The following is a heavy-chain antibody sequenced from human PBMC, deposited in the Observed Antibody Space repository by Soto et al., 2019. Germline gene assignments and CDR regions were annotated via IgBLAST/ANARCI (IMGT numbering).Heavy chain of an antibody. D-gene: IGHD2-21*02. CDR2: IKTKTEGGTT. Sequence: EVQLVESGGGLVKPGGSLRLSCAASGLTLSNAWMNWVREAPGKGLEWVGRIKTKTEGGTTDYAAPVKGRFTISRDDSKNTLYLQMNSLKTADTAVYYCAADQVVTSDYAMDVWGQGTTVTVFS. J-gene: IGHJ6*02. CDR3: AADQVVTSDYAMDV. CDR1: GLTLSNAW. V-gene: IGHV3-15*07.